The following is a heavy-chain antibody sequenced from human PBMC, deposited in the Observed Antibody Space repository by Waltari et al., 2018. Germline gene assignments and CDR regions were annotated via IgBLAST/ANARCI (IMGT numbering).Heavy chain of an antibody. Sequence: QVQLVQSGAEVKKPGASVKVSCKASGYTFTDYYVHWVRQAPGQGLEWMGWINPISGGTKYAQKLQGRVTMTRDTSISTAYMELSRLRSDDTAVYYCARDLGSGSYYYYYYMDVWGKGTTVTVSS. J-gene: IGHJ6*03. D-gene: IGHD3-10*01. V-gene: IGHV1-2*02. CDR1: GYTFTDYY. CDR2: INPISGGT. CDR3: ARDLGSGSYYYYYYMDV.